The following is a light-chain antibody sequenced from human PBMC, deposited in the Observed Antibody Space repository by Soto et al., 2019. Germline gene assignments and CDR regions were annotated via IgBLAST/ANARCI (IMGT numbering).Light chain of an antibody. Sequence: QSVLTQPRSVSGSPGQSVTISCTGTSSDVGGYNYVSWYQQYPGKAPKLMIYDVSKRPSGVPDRFSGSKSGNTASLTISGLQADDEADYSCCSYAGNNILVFGGGTKRTVL. CDR3: CSYAGNNILV. J-gene: IGLJ2*01. CDR2: DVS. V-gene: IGLV2-11*01. CDR1: SSDVGGYNY.